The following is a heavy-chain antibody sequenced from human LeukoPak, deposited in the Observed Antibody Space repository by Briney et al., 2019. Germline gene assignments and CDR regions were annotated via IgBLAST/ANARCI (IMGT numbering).Heavy chain of an antibody. J-gene: IGHJ4*02. V-gene: IGHV1-2*02. Sequence: GASVKVSCKASGCTFTGYYMHWVRQAPGQGLEWMGWINPNSGGTNYAQKFQGRVTMTRDTSISTAYMELSRLRSDDTAVYYCARGEGVASYYDFWSGYPAQFDYWGQGTLVTVSS. CDR1: GCTFTGYY. CDR3: ARGEGVASYYDFWSGYPAQFDY. D-gene: IGHD3-3*01. CDR2: INPNSGGT.